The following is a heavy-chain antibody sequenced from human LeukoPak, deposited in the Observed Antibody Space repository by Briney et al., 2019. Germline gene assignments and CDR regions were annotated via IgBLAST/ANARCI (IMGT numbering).Heavy chain of an antibody. CDR1: GFTFSSYA. Sequence: GGSLRLSCAASGFTFSSYAMSWVRQAPGKGLEWVGRIKSKTDGGTTDYAAPVKGRFTISRDDSKNTLYLQMNSLKTEDTAVYYCTHSRSYSGDSHWGQGTLVTVSS. D-gene: IGHD5-12*01. CDR3: THSRSYSGDSH. J-gene: IGHJ4*02. CDR2: IKSKTDGGTT. V-gene: IGHV3-15*01.